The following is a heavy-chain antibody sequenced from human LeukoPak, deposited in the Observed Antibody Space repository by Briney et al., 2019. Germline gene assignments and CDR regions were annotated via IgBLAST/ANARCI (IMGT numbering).Heavy chain of an antibody. CDR3: SRHRSLAAFCSNSACPDFDY. CDR1: GASISGSTDF. D-gene: IGHD2-2*01. CDR2: IHYSGTT. V-gene: IGHV4-39*01. Sequence: PSETLSLTCSVSGASISGSTDFWAWIRQSPGKGLEWIGSIHYSGTTYYNPSLKSRVTISVDTPKNQFSLKLSSVTAADTAVFFCSRHRSLAAFCSNSACPDFDYWGQGSLVTVSS. J-gene: IGHJ4*02.